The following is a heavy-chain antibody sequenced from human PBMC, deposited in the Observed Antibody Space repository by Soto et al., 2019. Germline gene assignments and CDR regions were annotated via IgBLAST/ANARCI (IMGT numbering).Heavy chain of an antibody. J-gene: IGHJ3*01. CDR1: GYYSSSYW. Sequence: PGESLKISCXGSGYYSSSYWIAWVRQMSGKGLEWVGSVYDSDSETKYSPSFQGQVTISADKYTNTAYLYWSSLKASDTAMYYCARRGTLSGRDAFDVWGEGTMVTVSS. CDR2: VYDSDSET. V-gene: IGHV5-51*01. CDR3: ARRGTLSGRDAFDV. D-gene: IGHD5-12*01.